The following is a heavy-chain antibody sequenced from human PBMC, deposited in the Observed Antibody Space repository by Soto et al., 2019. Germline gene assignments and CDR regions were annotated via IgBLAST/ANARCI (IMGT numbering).Heavy chain of an antibody. CDR1: GHSISSGFY. CDR2: IYHSGTT. J-gene: IGHJ4*02. Sequence: SETLSLTCAVSGHSISSGFYWGWIRQSPGKGLEWIGTIYHSGTTYYNPSLKSRVTISADMSENHLSLKLTSVTAADTAVYYCAKANLNTRPYYYGTYYFDHWGQGTMVTVSS. CDR3: AKANLNTRPYYYGTYYFDH. D-gene: IGHD3-22*01. V-gene: IGHV4-38-2*01.